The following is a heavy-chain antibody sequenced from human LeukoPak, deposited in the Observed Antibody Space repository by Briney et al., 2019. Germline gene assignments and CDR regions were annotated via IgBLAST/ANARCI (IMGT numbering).Heavy chain of an antibody. Sequence: GGSLRLSCAASGFTFSNFAMSWVRQAPGKGLEWVSGVSGNGGSTHYADSVKGRFTISRDNSKNTVYLQMNSLRAEDTAVYYCARGLYADYAFDYWGQGTLVTVSS. D-gene: IGHD4-17*01. J-gene: IGHJ4*02. CDR2: VSGNGGST. V-gene: IGHV3-23*01. CDR3: ARGLYADYAFDY. CDR1: GFTFSNFA.